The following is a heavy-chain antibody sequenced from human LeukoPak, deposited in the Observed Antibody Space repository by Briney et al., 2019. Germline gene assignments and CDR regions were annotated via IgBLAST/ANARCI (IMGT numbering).Heavy chain of an antibody. Sequence: KTSETLSLTCTVSDGSISNYYWSWIRQPPGKGLEWIGYIYYSGSTSYNPSLKSRVTISVDPSKNQFSLTLRCVIAADTAVYYCVRGVVRSAFDIWGQGKMVTVSS. CDR1: DGSISNYY. D-gene: IGHD2-2*01. J-gene: IGHJ3*02. CDR2: IYYSGST. V-gene: IGHV4-59*01. CDR3: VRGVVRSAFDI.